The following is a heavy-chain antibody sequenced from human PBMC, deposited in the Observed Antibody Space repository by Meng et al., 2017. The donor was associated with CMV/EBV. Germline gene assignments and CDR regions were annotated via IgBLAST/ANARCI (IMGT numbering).Heavy chain of an antibody. CDR3: AREVDDYGDGWYFDL. J-gene: IGHJ2*01. Sequence: QVQPVQLGAEVKNPGSSVKASCKASGGTFSSYAISWVRQAPGQGLEWMGGIIPIFGTANYAQKFQGRVTITADESTSTAYMELSSLRSEDTAVYYCAREVDDYGDGWYFDLWGRGTLVTVSS. D-gene: IGHD4-17*01. CDR2: IIPIFGTA. CDR1: GGTFSSYA. V-gene: IGHV1-69*12.